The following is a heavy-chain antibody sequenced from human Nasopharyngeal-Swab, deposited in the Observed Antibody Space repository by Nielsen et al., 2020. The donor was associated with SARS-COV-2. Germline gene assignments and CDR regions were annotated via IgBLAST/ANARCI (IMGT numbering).Heavy chain of an antibody. CDR1: GFTFSSYG. Sequence: GESLKISCAASGFTFSSYGMHWVRQAPGKGLEWVAFIRYDGSNKYYADSVKGRFTISRDNSKNTLYLQMNSLRAEDTAVYYCARSPAAIQSWFDPWGQGTLVTVSS. D-gene: IGHD2-2*01. CDR3: ARSPAAIQSWFDP. V-gene: IGHV3-30*02. J-gene: IGHJ5*02. CDR2: IRYDGSNK.